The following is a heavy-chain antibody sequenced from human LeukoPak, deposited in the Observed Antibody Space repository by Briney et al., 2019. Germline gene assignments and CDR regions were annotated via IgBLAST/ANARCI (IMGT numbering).Heavy chain of an antibody. Sequence: PGGSLRLSCAASGFTFSSYGMHWVRQAPGKGLEWVAVISYDGSNKYYADSVKGRFTISRDNSKNTLYLQMNSLRAEDTAVYYCAREPSSSGRSVYYFDYWGQGTLVTVSS. D-gene: IGHD6-19*01. V-gene: IGHV3-30*03. J-gene: IGHJ4*02. CDR2: ISYDGSNK. CDR3: AREPSSSGRSVYYFDY. CDR1: GFTFSSYG.